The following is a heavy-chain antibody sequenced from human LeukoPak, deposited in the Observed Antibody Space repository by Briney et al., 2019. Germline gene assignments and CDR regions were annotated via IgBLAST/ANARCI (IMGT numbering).Heavy chain of an antibody. V-gene: IGHV4-31*03. CDR3: AREGTTIFDY. J-gene: IGHJ4*02. CDR2: IYYSGST. CDR1: GGSISSGGYY. D-gene: IGHD5-12*01. Sequence: SETLSLTCTVSGGSISSGGYYWSWIRQHPGKGLEWIGYIYYSGSTYYNPSLKSRVTISVDTSKNQFSLKLSSVTAADTAVYYCAREGTTIFDYWGQGTLVTVSS.